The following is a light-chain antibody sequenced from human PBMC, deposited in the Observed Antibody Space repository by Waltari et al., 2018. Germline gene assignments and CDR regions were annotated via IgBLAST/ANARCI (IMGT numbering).Light chain of an antibody. J-gene: IGKJ1*01. CDR2: AAS. V-gene: IGKV1-39*01. CDR3: QHSYSIPPT. CDR1: QSISTY. Sequence: DIQMTQSPSSLSASVGDRVTITCRASQSISTYLNWYQQKPGKAPDLLIYAASSLQTGVPARFSGSGSGTDFTLTISSLQPEDFATYYCQHSYSIPPTFGQGTRVEIK.